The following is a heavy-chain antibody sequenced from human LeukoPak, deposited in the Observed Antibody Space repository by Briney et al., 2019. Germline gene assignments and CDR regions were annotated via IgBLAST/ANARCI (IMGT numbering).Heavy chain of an antibody. V-gene: IGHV4-39*07. CDR2: IYYSGST. CDR3: ARDQPVIRDFDY. D-gene: IGHD2-21*02. CDR1: GGSISSSSYY. Sequence: SETLSLTCTVSGGSISSSSYYWGWIRQPPGKGLEWIGSIYYSGSTYYNPSLKSRVTISVDTSKNQFSLKLSSVTAADTAVYYCARDQPVIRDFDYWGQGTLVTVSP. J-gene: IGHJ4*02.